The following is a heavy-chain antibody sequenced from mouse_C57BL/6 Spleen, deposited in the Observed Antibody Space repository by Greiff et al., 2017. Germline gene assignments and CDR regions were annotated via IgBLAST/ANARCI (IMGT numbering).Heavy chain of an antibody. Sequence: VQLQQSGAELVMPGASVKLSCKASGYTFTSYWMHWVKQRPGQGLEWIGEIDPSDSYTNYNQKFKGKSTLTVDKSSSTAYMQLSSLTSEDSAVYYCARKDLTGTFAYWGQGILVTVSA. V-gene: IGHV1-69*01. D-gene: IGHD4-1*01. CDR2: IDPSDSYT. J-gene: IGHJ3*01. CDR1: GYTFTSYW. CDR3: ARKDLTGTFAY.